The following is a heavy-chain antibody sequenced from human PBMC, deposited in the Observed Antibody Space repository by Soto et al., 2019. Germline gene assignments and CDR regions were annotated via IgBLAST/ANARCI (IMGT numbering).Heavy chain of an antibody. J-gene: IGHJ3*02. CDR1: GVTVTSNY. CDR3: ARDLDDFDT. CDR2: IYSGENA. V-gene: IGHV3-53*01. Sequence: EVQLVQSGGGLVQPGGSLRLSCAGYGVTVTSNYMNWVRQAPGKGLEWVSVIYSGENAYYADSVAGRFTISRDNSKNTLYLHMNSLRVEDTAVYYCARDLDDFDTWGQGTTVIVSS.